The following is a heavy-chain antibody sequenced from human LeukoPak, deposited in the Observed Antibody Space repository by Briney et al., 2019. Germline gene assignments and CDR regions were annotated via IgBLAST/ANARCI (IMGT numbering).Heavy chain of an antibody. Sequence: GGSLRLSCAAAGFTFSSYSRNWVRQAPGKGLERVSYISSSSSTIYYADSVKGRFTISRDNAKNSLYLQMNSLRAEDTAVYYCARDRGSYLPYYFDYWGQGTLVTVSS. CDR3: ARDRGSYLPYYFDY. J-gene: IGHJ4*02. CDR1: GFTFSSYS. V-gene: IGHV3-48*04. D-gene: IGHD1-26*01. CDR2: ISSSSSTI.